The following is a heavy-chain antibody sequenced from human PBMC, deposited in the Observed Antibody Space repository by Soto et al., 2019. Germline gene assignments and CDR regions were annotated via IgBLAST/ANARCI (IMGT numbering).Heavy chain of an antibody. CDR3: ARLAEENAVLGPAPIGLDY. D-gene: IGHD2-2*02. J-gene: IGHJ4*02. CDR2: INPNGDT. V-gene: IGHV4-34*02. CDR1: GGSLSGYY. Sequence: QVQLQQWGAGLLKPSETLSLTCTVFGGSLSGYYWTWIRQSPGKGLEWIGEINPNGDTNYSPSLKSRVTMSVDTSKTQFSLNLHSVTAADTAVYYCARLAEENAVLGPAPIGLDYWGQGTLVTVSS.